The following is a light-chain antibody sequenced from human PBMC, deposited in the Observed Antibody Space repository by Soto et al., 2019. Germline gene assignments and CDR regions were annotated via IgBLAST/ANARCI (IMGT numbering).Light chain of an antibody. J-gene: IGLJ1*01. Sequence: QSFLTQPASVSGSPGRSITISCTGTSSDVGGYNYVSWHQLHPGKAPKLMVYEVSNRPSGVSNRFSGSKSGNTASLTISGLQAEDEADYYCSSYTSSSTYVFGTGTKVTVL. CDR1: SSDVGGYNY. CDR3: SSYTSSSTYV. CDR2: EVS. V-gene: IGLV2-14*01.